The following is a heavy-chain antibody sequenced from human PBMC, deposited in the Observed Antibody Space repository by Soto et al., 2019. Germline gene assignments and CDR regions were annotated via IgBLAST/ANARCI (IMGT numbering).Heavy chain of an antibody. CDR1: GFTFSSYS. Sequence: GGSLRLSCAASGFTFSSYSMNWVRQAPGKGLEWVSYISSSSSTIYYADSVKGRFTISRDNAKNSRYLQMNSLRDEDKAVYYCARDPTGTMIVVPNYYPYWGQGTLVTVSS. CDR2: ISSSSSTI. CDR3: ARDPTGTMIVVPNYYPY. D-gene: IGHD3-22*01. V-gene: IGHV3-48*02. J-gene: IGHJ4*02.